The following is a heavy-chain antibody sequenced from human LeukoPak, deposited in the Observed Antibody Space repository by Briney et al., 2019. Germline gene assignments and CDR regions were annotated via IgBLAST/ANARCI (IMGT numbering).Heavy chain of an antibody. D-gene: IGHD1-26*01. V-gene: IGHV4-38-2*02. CDR3: ARAGGFSGNYLH. Sequence: VKPSETLSLTCTVSGYSISSGYYWGWIRQPPGKGLEWIGSIYHSGSTSYNPSLNSRVTMSVDTSKSQFSLRLSSVTATDTAVYYCARAGGFSGNYLHWGQGALVIVSS. CDR2: IYHSGST. CDR1: GYSISSGYY. J-gene: IGHJ4*02.